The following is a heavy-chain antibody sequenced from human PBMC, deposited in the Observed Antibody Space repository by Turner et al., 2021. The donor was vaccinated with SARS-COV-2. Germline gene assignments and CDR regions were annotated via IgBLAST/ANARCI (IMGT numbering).Heavy chain of an antibody. CDR2: ICGTTTTI. D-gene: IGHD3-3*01. V-gene: IGHV3-48*01. J-gene: IGHJ4*02. Sequence: EVQLVESGGGLVQPGGSLRLSCAASGFTLSTYSIDWVRQGAGKGPEWVSYICGTTTTIYYADSVKGRFTISRDNAKNSLYLQMNNLRAEDTAMYYCAREHYDFWSGYFYWGQGTLVTVSS. CDR1: GFTLSTYS. CDR3: AREHYDFWSGYFY.